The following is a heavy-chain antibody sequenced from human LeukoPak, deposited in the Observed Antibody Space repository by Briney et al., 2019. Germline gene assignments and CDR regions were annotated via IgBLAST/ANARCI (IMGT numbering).Heavy chain of an antibody. J-gene: IGHJ4*02. V-gene: IGHV4-39*07. D-gene: IGHD2-15*01. Sequence: SETLSLTCTVSGGSISRSSYYWGWIRQPPGKGLEWIGSIYYSGSTYYNPSLKSRVTISVDTSKNQFSLKLSSVTAADTAVYYCARQYCSGGSCYESRGWFDYWGQGTLVTVSS. CDR2: IYYSGST. CDR3: ARQYCSGGSCYESRGWFDY. CDR1: GGSISRSSYY.